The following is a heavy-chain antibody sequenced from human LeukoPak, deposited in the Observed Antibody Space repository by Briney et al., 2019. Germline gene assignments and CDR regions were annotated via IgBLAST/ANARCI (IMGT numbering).Heavy chain of an antibody. D-gene: IGHD3-3*01. V-gene: IGHV3-23*01. J-gene: IGHJ4*02. CDR1: GFTFSRNG. CDR2: ISGSGGST. Sequence: GGSLRLSCAASGFTFSRNGMTWVRQAPGKGLEWVSAISGSGGSTYYADSVKGRFTISRDNSKNTLYLQMNSLRAEDTAVYYCARDERLLSFLKWGQGTLVTVSS. CDR3: ARDERLLSFLK.